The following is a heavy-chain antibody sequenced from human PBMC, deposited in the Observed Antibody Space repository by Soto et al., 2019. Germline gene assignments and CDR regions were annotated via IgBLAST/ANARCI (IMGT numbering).Heavy chain of an antibody. Sequence: GGSLRLSCAASGFTFSSYSMNWVRQAPGKGLEWVSYISSSSSTIYYADSVKGRFTISRDNAKNSLYLQMNSLRDEDTAVYYCARDRGSLAYCGGDCYSDWFDPWGQGTLVTVSS. CDR3: ARDRGSLAYCGGDCYSDWFDP. J-gene: IGHJ5*02. CDR1: GFTFSSYS. CDR2: ISSSSSTI. V-gene: IGHV3-48*02. D-gene: IGHD2-21*02.